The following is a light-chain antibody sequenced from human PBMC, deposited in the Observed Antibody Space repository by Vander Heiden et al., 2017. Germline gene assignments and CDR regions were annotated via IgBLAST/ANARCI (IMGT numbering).Light chain of an antibody. CDR3: SAYTSSHTLV. CDR2: DVS. V-gene: IGLV2-14*03. Sequence: QSALPQPASVSGSPGQSITISCTGTSSDVGGYNYVSWYQQRPGKAPVLMIYDVSTRPSGVSNRFSGSKSGNTASLTISGLQAEDEADYYCSAYTSSHTLVFGGGTKLTVL. J-gene: IGLJ3*02. CDR1: SSDVGGYNY.